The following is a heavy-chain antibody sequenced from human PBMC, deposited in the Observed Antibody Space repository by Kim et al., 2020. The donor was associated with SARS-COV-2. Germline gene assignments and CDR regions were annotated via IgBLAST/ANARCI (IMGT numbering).Heavy chain of an antibody. Sequence: SETLSLTCSVSAGSISSSNYYWGWIRQPPGKGLEWIANMYSSGSTYYNPSLKSRVTISVDTSKNQFSLKLSSVTAADTAVYYCARLHVCYSTSCSLDYWGQGTLVTVSS. CDR1: AGSISSSNYY. V-gene: IGHV4-39*01. D-gene: IGHD2-2*01. CDR2: MYSSGST. J-gene: IGHJ4*02. CDR3: ARLHVCYSTSCSLDY.